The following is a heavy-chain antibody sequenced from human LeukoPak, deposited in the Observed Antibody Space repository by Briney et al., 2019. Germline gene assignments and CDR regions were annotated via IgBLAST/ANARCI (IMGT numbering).Heavy chain of an antibody. D-gene: IGHD5-18*01. CDR1: GFTFSSYA. J-gene: IGHJ4*02. Sequence: GGSLRLSCAASGFTFSSYAMSWVRQAPGKGLEWVALIATDGGERYYADSVKGRFTISRDNSKNTLYVQMNSLRAEDTAMYYCARARGDSSPASRYFDQWGQGALVTVSS. CDR3: ARARGDSSPASRYFDQ. V-gene: IGHV3-30-3*01. CDR2: IATDGGER.